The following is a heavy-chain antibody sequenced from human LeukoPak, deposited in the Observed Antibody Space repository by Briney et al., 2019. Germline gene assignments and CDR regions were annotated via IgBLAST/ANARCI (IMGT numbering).Heavy chain of an antibody. CDR3: AREMAHISGRAFDI. Sequence: GGSLRLSCAASGFTFIDYDMHWVRQVIGKGLEWISAIGIRGDTHYSGSVKGRFTISRENAESSLYLQMNSLRAEDTAVYYCAREMAHISGRAFDIWGQGIKVTVSS. J-gene: IGHJ3*02. D-gene: IGHD1-26*01. CDR2: IGIRGDT. CDR1: GFTFIDYD. V-gene: IGHV3-13*01.